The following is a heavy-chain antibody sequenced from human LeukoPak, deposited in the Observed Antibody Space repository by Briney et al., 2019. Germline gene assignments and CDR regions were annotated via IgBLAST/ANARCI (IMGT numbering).Heavy chain of an antibody. Sequence: ASVKVSCKASGYTFTSYGISWVRQAPGQGLEWMGWISAYNGNTNYAQKLQGRVTMTTDTSTSTAYMELRSLRSDDTAVYYCARDPRRHDYVWGSYRNPDFDYWGQGTLVTVSS. CDR1: GYTFTSYG. CDR2: ISAYNGNT. J-gene: IGHJ4*02. D-gene: IGHD3-16*02. CDR3: ARDPRRHDYVWGSYRNPDFDY. V-gene: IGHV1-18*01.